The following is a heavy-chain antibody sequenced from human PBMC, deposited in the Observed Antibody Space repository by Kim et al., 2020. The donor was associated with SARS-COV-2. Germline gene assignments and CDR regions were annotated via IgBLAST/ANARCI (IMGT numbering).Heavy chain of an antibody. Sequence: LHCLWCLHQCGNTNYNPSLKSRVIISLDTSKNQFSLKLSSVTAADTAVYYCAKVGAKWYFQHWGQGSLVTVSS. CDR3: AKVGAKWYFQH. V-gene: IGHV4-59*01. D-gene: IGHD3-10*01. J-gene: IGHJ1*01. CDR2: LHQCGNT.